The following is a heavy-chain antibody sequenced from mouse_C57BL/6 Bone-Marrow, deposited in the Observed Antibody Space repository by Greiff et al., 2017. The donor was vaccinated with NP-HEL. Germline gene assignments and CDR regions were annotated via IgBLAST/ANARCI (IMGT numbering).Heavy chain of an antibody. V-gene: IGHV5-6*01. J-gene: IGHJ1*03. Sequence: EVMLVESGGDLVKPGGSLKLSCAASGFTFSSYGMSWVRQTPDKRLEWVATISSGGSYTYYPDSVKGRFTISSDNAKNTLDLQMSSLKSEDTAMYYCARHGGWLPYWYFDVWGTGTTVTVSS. CDR2: ISSGGSYT. CDR1: GFTFSSYG. D-gene: IGHD2-3*01. CDR3: ARHGGWLPYWYFDV.